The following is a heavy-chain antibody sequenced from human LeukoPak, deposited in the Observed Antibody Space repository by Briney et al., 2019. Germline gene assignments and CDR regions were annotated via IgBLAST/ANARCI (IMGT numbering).Heavy chain of an antibody. V-gene: IGHV3-9*01. CDR2: ISWNSGSI. D-gene: IGHD2-15*01. Sequence: LSLSCAASGFTFDDYAMHWVRQAPGKGLEWVSGISWNSGSIGYADSVKGRFTISRDNAKNSLYLQMNSLRAEDTALYYCAKDLKRYCSGGSCYYFDYWGQGTLATVSS. CDR1: GFTFDDYA. CDR3: AKDLKRYCSGGSCYYFDY. J-gene: IGHJ4*02.